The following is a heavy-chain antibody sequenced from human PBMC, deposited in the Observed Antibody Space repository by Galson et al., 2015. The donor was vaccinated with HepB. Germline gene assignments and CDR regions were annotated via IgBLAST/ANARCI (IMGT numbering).Heavy chain of an antibody. CDR3: ARTIRGYCSSSRCYIGPFDY. CDR2: ISGSSSII. V-gene: IGHV3-48*04. J-gene: IGHJ4*02. CDR1: GFTFSAYS. D-gene: IGHD2-15*01. Sequence: SLRLSCAASGFTFSAYSMNWVRQAPGKGLEWVSYISGSSSIIYYADSVKGRFTISRDNAKNSLYLQMNSLRAEDTAMYYCARTIRGYCSSSRCYIGPFDYWGQGTLVTVSS.